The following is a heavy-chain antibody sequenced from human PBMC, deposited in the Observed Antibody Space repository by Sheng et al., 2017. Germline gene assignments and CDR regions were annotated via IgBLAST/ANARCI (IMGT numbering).Heavy chain of an antibody. Sequence: EVQLLESGGGLVQPGGSLRLSCTASGFTFSRSPMRWVRQAPGKGLEWVSSIDVSGSKTDYAESVEGRFTISRDNSKNTLYLQMNSLRGEDTAVYYCAKEGTWGDCCRYYFDCWGQGTMVTVS. CDR3: AKEGTWGDCCRYYFDC. D-gene: IGHD2-21*01. CDR1: GFTFSRSP. J-gene: IGHJ4*02. CDR2: IDVSGSKT. V-gene: IGHV3-23*01.